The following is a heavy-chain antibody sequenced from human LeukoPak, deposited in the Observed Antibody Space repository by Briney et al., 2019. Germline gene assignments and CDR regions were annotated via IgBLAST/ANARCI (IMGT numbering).Heavy chain of an antibody. CDR2: IYYSGST. Sequence: SETLSLTCTVSGGPISSSNYFWGWIRQPPGKGLEWIGSIYYSGSTYYNPSLKSRVTISVDTSKNQFSLNLNSVTAADTAVYYCARLSSSWILDYWGQGTLVTVSS. J-gene: IGHJ4*02. CDR1: GGPISSSNYF. CDR3: ARLSSSWILDY. V-gene: IGHV4-39*01. D-gene: IGHD6-13*01.